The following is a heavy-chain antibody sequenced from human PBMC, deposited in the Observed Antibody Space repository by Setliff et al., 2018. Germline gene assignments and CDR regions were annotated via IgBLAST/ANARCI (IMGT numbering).Heavy chain of an antibody. V-gene: IGHV3-21*01. CDR3: AKLRVVVTATIDD. Sequence: GGSLRLSCAASGFTFSSYSMNWVRQAPGKGLEWVSSISSSSSYIYYADSVKGRFTISRDNAKNSLYLQMNSLRAEDTAVYYCAKLRVVVTATIDDWGQGTLVTVSS. CDR1: GFTFSSYS. D-gene: IGHD2-15*01. CDR2: ISSSSSYI. J-gene: IGHJ4*02.